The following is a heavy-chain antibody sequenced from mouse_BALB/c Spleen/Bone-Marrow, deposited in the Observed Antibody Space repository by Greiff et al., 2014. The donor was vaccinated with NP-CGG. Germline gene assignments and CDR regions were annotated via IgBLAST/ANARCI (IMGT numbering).Heavy chain of an antibody. V-gene: IGHV5-15*02. CDR1: GFTFSDYG. Sequence: DVHLVESGGGLVQPGGSRKLSCAASGFTFSDYGMAWVRQAPGKGPEWVAFISNLAYSIYYADTVTGRFTISRENAKNILYLEMSSLRSEDTAMYYCAREGGAMDYWGQGTSVTVSS. J-gene: IGHJ4*01. CDR3: AREGGAMDY. CDR2: ISNLAYSI.